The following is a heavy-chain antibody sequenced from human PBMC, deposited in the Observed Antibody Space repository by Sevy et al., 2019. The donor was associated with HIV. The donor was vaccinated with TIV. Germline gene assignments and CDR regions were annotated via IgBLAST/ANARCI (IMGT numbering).Heavy chain of an antibody. V-gene: IGHV1-2*02. CDR3: ARGKREEWLLYLDN. J-gene: IGHJ4*02. CDR2: IYPNGGDT. D-gene: IGHD3-3*01. Sequence: ASVKVSCKTSGYTFAAYYIHWVRQAPGQGPEWLGWIYPNGGDTTFAQKFQGRVTVTMSTSINTVYMELNRLRSDDTAVYYCARGKREEWLLYLDNWGQGPLVTVSS. CDR1: GYTFAAYY.